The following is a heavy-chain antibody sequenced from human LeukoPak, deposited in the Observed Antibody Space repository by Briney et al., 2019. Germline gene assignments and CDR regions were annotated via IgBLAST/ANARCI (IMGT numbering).Heavy chain of an antibody. CDR3: ARDLTSSGGDAFDI. D-gene: IGHD2-15*01. Sequence: SVKVSCKASRGTFSSYTISWVRQAPGQGLEWMGRIIPILGIANYAQKFQGRVTITADKSTSTAYMELSSLRSEDTAVYYCARDLTSSGGDAFDIWGQGTMVTVSS. J-gene: IGHJ3*02. V-gene: IGHV1-69*04. CDR2: IIPILGIA. CDR1: RGTFSSYT.